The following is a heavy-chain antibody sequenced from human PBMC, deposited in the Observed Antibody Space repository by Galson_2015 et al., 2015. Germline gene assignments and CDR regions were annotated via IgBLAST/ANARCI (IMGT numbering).Heavy chain of an antibody. D-gene: IGHD2-15*01. CDR1: GDSISSHY. CDR2: THYSGSS. J-gene: IGHJ4*02. CDR3: ARGGWSLDY. Sequence: SETLSLTCTVSGDSISSHYWSWIRQPPGKGLEWIGYTHYSGSSNYNPPLKSRLSTSSVDTSKNQFSLKLSSVTAADTAVYYCARGGWSLDYWGQGNLVTVSS. V-gene: IGHV4-59*11.